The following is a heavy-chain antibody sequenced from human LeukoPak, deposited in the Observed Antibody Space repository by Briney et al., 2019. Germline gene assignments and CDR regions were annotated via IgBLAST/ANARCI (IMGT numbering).Heavy chain of an antibody. D-gene: IGHD2-21*02. Sequence: GESLKISCKGYGYSFTSYWIGWVRQMPGKGLEWMGIIYPGDSDTKYSPSFQGQVTISVDKSTNTAYLQWKSLKASDTAMYYCARGDVVRGVSWFDSWGQGALVTVSS. CDR3: ARGDVVRGVSWFDS. V-gene: IGHV5-51*01. CDR2: IYPGDSDT. CDR1: GYSFTSYW. J-gene: IGHJ5*01.